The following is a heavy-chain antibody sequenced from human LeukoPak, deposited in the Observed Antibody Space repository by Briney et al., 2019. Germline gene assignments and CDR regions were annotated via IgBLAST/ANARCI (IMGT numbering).Heavy chain of an antibody. D-gene: IGHD3-22*01. CDR3: ARDRDGYYYDSSGCYYGHYAFDI. Sequence: ASVKVSCKASGYTFTSYGISWVRQAPGQGLEWMGWISAYNGNTNYAQKLQGRVTMTTDTSTSTAYMELRSLRSDDTAVYYCARDRDGYYYDSSGCYYGHYAFDIWGQGTMVTVSS. CDR1: GYTFTSYG. J-gene: IGHJ3*02. CDR2: ISAYNGNT. V-gene: IGHV1-18*01.